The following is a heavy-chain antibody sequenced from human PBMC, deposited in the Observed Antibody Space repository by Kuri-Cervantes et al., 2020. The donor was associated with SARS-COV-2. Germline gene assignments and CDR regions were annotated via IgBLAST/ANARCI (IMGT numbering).Heavy chain of an antibody. CDR3: ARGLVTGTSYYFGY. CDR2: INHSGST. V-gene: IGHV4-34*01. J-gene: IGHJ4*02. D-gene: IGHD1-20*01. CDR1: GGSFSGYY. Sequence: GSLRLSCAVYGGSFSGYYWSWIRQPPGKGLEWIGEINHSGSTNYNPSLKSRVTISVDTSKNQFSLKLSSVTAADTAVYYCARGLVTGTSYYFGYWGQGTLVTVSS.